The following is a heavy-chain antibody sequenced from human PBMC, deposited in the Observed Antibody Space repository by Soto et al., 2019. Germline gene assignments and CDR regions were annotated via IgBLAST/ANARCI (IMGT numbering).Heavy chain of an antibody. J-gene: IGHJ4*02. V-gene: IGHV4-4*02. CDR1: GGSIRTSNW. CDR2: VYHSGST. D-gene: IGHD1-1*01. Sequence: QVQLQESGPGLVKPSWTLSLTCAVSGGSIRTSNWWSWVRQPPGKGLEWIGEVYHSGSTNYNPSFKSRVAMAVDKSKNQFSLKLNSVTAADTALYYCARTSTSGSRFDYWGQGSLVTVSS. CDR3: ARTSTSGSRFDY.